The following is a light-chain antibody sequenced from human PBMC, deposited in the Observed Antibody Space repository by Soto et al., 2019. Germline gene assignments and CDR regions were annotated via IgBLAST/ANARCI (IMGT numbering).Light chain of an antibody. CDR3: QQYASSPST. CDR2: GAS. Sequence: EIVLTQSPGTLSLSSGERDTLSCRASQSVRSNYIAWYQQKPGKAPRLPIYGASSRATGIPDRFGDSGSGTDFTLTICGMELEDFAVYYGQQYASSPSTFGGGPKLEIK. V-gene: IGKV3-20*01. J-gene: IGKJ4*01. CDR1: QSVRSNY.